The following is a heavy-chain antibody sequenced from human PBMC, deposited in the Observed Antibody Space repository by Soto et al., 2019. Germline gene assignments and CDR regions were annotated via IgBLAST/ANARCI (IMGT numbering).Heavy chain of an antibody. CDR2: LYHGGAT. J-gene: IGHJ4*02. Sequence: PSETLSLTCAVSGGSISSGAYSWSWIRQPPGKGLEWIGYLYHGGATYSNPSLKNRVTISGDWSKNQFSLKLNSVTAADTAVYYCARAFTAMGIFDYWGPGTLLTLSS. V-gene: IGHV4-30-2*01. D-gene: IGHD5-18*01. CDR1: GGSISSGAYS. CDR3: ARAFTAMGIFDY.